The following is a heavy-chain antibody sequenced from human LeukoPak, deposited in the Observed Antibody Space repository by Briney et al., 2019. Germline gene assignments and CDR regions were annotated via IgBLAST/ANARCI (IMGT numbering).Heavy chain of an antibody. D-gene: IGHD3-10*01. CDR3: VRSTIGASAY. CDR1: GYTFTDSY. CDR2: ISPNNGDT. Sequence: GASVKVSCKPSGYTFTDSYIHWVRQAPGVGLQWMGWISPNNGDTKYAEDFQDRVTMTRDTSINTAYMELTGLTPDDTAVYYCVRSTIGASAYWGRGTLVTVYS. V-gene: IGHV1-2*02. J-gene: IGHJ4*02.